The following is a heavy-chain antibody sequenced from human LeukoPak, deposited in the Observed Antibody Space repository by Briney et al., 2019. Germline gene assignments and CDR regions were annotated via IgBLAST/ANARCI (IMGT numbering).Heavy chain of an antibody. CDR1: GFTFSSYA. V-gene: IGHV3-23*01. CDR2: ISGSGGST. CDR3: ARATLHSTSCPIY. D-gene: IGHD2-2*01. J-gene: IGHJ4*02. Sequence: GGSLRLSCAASGFTFSSYAMSWVRQAPGRGLEGVSAISGSGGSTYYADSVKGRFTISRDNAKNSLYLQMNSLRAEDTAVYYCARATLHSTSCPIYWGQGTLVTVSS.